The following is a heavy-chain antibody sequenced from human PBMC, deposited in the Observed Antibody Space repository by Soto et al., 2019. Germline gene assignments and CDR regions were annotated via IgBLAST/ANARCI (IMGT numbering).Heavy chain of an antibody. CDR2: IIPILGIA. CDR1: GGTFSSDT. V-gene: IGHV1-69*08. Sequence: QVQLVQSGAEVKKPGSSVKVSCKTSGGTFSSDTFSWVRQAPGQGLEWVGRIIPILGIANNAQKFEGRVTFTADKSTSTAYMELTSLRSEDTAVYYCAREASYDAFDIWGQGTVVTVSS. J-gene: IGHJ3*02. CDR3: AREASYDAFDI.